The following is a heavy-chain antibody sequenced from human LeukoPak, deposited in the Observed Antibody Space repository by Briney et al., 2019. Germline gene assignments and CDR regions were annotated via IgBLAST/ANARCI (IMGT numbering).Heavy chain of an antibody. Sequence: GGSLRLSCAASGFTFSSYSMNWVRQAPGKGLEWVSHITASGTAMFYADSVKGRFTISRDNSKNTLYLQMNSLRAEDTAVYYCARGVRLRFLEWYHDYWGQGTLVTVSS. CDR3: ARGVRLRFLEWYHDY. CDR2: ITASGTAM. CDR1: GFTFSSYS. J-gene: IGHJ4*02. D-gene: IGHD3-3*01. V-gene: IGHV3-48*01.